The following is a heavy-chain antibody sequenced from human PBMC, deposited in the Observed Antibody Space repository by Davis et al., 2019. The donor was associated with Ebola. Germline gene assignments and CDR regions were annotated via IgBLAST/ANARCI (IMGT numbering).Heavy chain of an antibody. Sequence: PGGSLRLSCAASGFTVSSNYMSWVRQAPGKGLEWVSVIYSGGSTYYADSVKGRFTISRDNSKNTLYLQMNSLRAEDTAVYYCARHGDFWSASAHFDYWGQGTLVTVSS. J-gene: IGHJ4*02. CDR1: GFTVSSNY. D-gene: IGHD3-3*01. V-gene: IGHV3-53*01. CDR3: ARHGDFWSASAHFDY. CDR2: IYSGGST.